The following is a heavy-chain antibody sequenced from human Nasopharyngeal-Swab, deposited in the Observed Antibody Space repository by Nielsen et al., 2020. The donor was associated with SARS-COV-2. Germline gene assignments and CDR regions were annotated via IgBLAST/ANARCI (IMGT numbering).Heavy chain of an antibody. V-gene: IGHV3-7*02. J-gene: IGHJ4*02. CDR3: VKHQGSSSDQ. CDR1: GFPFRNHY. Sequence: GESLKISCAASGFPFRNHYITWVRQPPGKGLEWVANVRQDAREQFYADSVKGRFTISRDNAKNTVSLQMNSLRREDTAVYYCVKHQGSSSDQWGQGTLVTVSS. CDR2: VRQDAREQ.